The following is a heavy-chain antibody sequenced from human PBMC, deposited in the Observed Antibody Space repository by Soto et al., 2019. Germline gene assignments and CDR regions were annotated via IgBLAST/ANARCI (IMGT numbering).Heavy chain of an antibody. CDR3: ARDLAYCGGDCYTHAFDI. J-gene: IGHJ3*02. CDR1: GGTFSSYA. CDR2: IIPIFGTA. Sequence: QVQLVQSGAEVKKPGSSVKVSCKASGGTFSSYAISWVRQAPGQGLEWMGGIIPIFGTANYAQKFQGRVTITADDSTSTAYIELSSLRSEDTSVYYCARDLAYCGGDCYTHAFDIWGQGTMVTVSS. V-gene: IGHV1-69*12. D-gene: IGHD2-21*02.